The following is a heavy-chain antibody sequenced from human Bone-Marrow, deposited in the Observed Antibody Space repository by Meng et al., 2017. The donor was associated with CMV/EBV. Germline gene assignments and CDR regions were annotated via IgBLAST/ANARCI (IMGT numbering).Heavy chain of an antibody. CDR3: ASQTYYYDSSGYSGDAFDI. CDR1: GYSFTSYW. Sequence: KVSCKGSGYSFTSYWIGWVRQMPGKCLEWMGIIYPGDSDTRYSPSFQGQVTISADKSISTAYLQWSSLRASDTAMYYCASQTYYYDSSGYSGDAFDIWGQGTMVTFSS. V-gene: IGHV5-51*01. J-gene: IGHJ3*02. D-gene: IGHD3-22*01. CDR2: IYPGDSDT.